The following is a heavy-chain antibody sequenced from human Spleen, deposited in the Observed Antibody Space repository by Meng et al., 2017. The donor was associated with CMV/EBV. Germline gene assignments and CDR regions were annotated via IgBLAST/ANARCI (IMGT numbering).Heavy chain of an antibody. V-gene: IGHV1-46*01. D-gene: IGHD2-21*01. Sequence: ASVKVSCKASGYTFTSYYMHWVRQAPGQGLEWMGIINPSGGSTSYAQKFQGRVTMTEDTSTDTAYMELSSLRSEDTAVYYCATTYCGGDCYSSWYFDLWGRGTLVTVSS. CDR1: GYTFTSYY. CDR3: ATTYCGGDCYSSWYFDL. J-gene: IGHJ2*01. CDR2: INPSGGST.